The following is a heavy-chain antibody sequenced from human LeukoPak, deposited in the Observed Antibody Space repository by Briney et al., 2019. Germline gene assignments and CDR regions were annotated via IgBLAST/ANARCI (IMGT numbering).Heavy chain of an antibody. CDR2: ISWNSGSI. V-gene: IGHV3-9*01. CDR3: AKAQNYDILTGYGN. CDR1: GFTFDDYA. D-gene: IGHD3-9*01. J-gene: IGHJ4*02. Sequence: GGSLGLSCAASGFTFDDYAMHWVRQAPGKGLEWVSGISWNSGSIGYADSVKGRFTISGDNAKNSLYLQMNSLRAEDTALYYCAKAQNYDILTGYGNWGQGTLVTVSS.